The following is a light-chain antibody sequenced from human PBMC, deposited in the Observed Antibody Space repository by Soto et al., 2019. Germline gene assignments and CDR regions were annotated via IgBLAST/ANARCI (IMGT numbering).Light chain of an antibody. CDR1: QTIVTY. J-gene: IGKJ1*01. CDR3: QQGYSTLRT. CDR2: AAS. Sequence: DIQMTQSPSSLSASVGDRVTITCRASQTIVTYLNWYQQKPGNAPKLLIYAASNLQNGVPSRFSGSGSGTDFTLTISSLQPEDFATYYCQQGYSTLRTFGQGTKVDIK. V-gene: IGKV1-39*01.